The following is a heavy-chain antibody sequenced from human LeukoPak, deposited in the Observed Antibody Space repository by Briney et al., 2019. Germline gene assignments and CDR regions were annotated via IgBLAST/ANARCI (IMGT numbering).Heavy chain of an antibody. V-gene: IGHV3-21*01. J-gene: IGHJ4*02. Sequence: PGGSLRLSCAASGFTFSSYSMNWVRQAPGKGLEWVSSISKSSSYIYYADSVKGRFTISRDNAKNSLYLQMNSLRAEDTAVYYCARDWYYYDSSGYMRRADYWGQGTLVTVSS. CDR1: GFTFSSYS. CDR3: ARDWYYYDSSGYMRRADY. CDR2: ISKSSSYI. D-gene: IGHD3-22*01.